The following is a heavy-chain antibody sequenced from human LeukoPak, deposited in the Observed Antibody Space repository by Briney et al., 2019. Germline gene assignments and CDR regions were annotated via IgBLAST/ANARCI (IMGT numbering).Heavy chain of an antibody. J-gene: IGHJ3*02. CDR2: ISSSGSTI. Sequence: PGGSLRLSCAASGFTFSDYYMSWIRQAPGKGLEWVSYISSSGSTIYYADSVKGRFTISRDNAKNSLYLQMNSLRAEDTAVYYCARDSIGSLLSAPSHAFDIWGQGTMVTVSS. V-gene: IGHV3-11*04. CDR3: ARDSIGSLLSAPSHAFDI. CDR1: GFTFSDYY. D-gene: IGHD3-10*01.